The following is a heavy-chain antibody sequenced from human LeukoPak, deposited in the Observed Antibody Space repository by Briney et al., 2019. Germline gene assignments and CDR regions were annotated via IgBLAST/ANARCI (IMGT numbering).Heavy chain of an antibody. J-gene: IGHJ3*02. D-gene: IGHD6-13*01. V-gene: IGHV4-34*01. CDR1: GGSLSGYY. CDR2: INHSGSS. Sequence: SETLSLTCAVYGGSLSGYYWSWIRQPPGKGLEWIGKINHSGSSNYNPSLKSRVTTSVDTSKNQFSLKLSSVTAADTAVYYCARDRGRIAAAGPTDAFDIWGQGTMVTVSS. CDR3: ARDRGRIAAAGPTDAFDI.